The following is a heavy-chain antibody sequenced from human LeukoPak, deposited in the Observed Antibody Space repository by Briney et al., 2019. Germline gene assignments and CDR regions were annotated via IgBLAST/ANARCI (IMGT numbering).Heavy chain of an antibody. V-gene: IGHV3-66*01. CDR3: AKLYNYGYIN. CDR2: IYSGGST. Sequence: PGGSLRLSCAASGITVTSNHMSWVRQAPGKGLEWVSVIYSGGSTYYADSVKGRFTISRDNSKNTLYLQMDSLRTEDTAVYFCAKLYNYGYINWGQGTLVTVSS. J-gene: IGHJ4*02. D-gene: IGHD5-18*01. CDR1: GITVTSNH.